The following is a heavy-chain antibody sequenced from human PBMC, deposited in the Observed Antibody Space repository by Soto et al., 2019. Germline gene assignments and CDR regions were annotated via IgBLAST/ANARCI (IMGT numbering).Heavy chain of an antibody. CDR2: TYYRSKWYN. D-gene: IGHD3-22*01. V-gene: IGHV6-1*01. Sequence: SQTLSLTCAISGDSVSSNSAAWNWIRQSPSRGLEWLGRTYYRSKWYNDYAVSVKSRITINPDTSKNQFSLQLNSVTPEDTAVYYCARDRDYYDSSGYYVGNWFDPWGQGTLVTVSS. J-gene: IGHJ5*02. CDR1: GDSVSSNSAA. CDR3: ARDRDYYDSSGYYVGNWFDP.